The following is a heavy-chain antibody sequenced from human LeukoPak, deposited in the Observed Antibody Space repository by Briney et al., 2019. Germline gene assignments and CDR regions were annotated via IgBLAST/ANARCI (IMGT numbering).Heavy chain of an antibody. D-gene: IGHD2-15*01. CDR2: ISGSGGST. J-gene: IGHJ6*03. Sequence: GSLRLSCAASGFTFSSYSMSWVRQAPGKGLEWVSAISGSGGSTYYADSVKGRFTISRDNSKNTLYLQMNSLRAEDTAVYYCAKGVDCSGGSCYFGYYYYMDVWGKGTTVTISS. V-gene: IGHV3-23*01. CDR1: GFTFSSYS. CDR3: AKGVDCSGGSCYFGYYYYMDV.